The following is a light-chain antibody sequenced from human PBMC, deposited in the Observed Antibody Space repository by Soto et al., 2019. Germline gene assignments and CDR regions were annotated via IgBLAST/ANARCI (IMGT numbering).Light chain of an antibody. CDR1: QSVSSY. Sequence: EIVLTQSPATLSLSPGERATLSCRASQSVSSYLAWYQQKPGQAPRLLIYDTSNRATGIPARFSGSGSGTDFTLTISSLEPEDFAVYYCQQRINWPSSFGQGTKLEL. V-gene: IGKV3-11*01. CDR3: QQRINWPSS. CDR2: DTS. J-gene: IGKJ2*03.